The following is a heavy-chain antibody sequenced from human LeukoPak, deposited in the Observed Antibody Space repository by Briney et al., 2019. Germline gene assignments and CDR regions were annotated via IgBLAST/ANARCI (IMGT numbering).Heavy chain of an antibody. D-gene: IGHD5-18*01. Sequence: ASVTVSCKASGGTFSSYAISWVRQAPGQGLEWMGGIIPIFGTANYAQKFRGRVTITADESTSTACMELSSLRSEDTAVYYCARDGGYSYGYGTQWSFDYWGQGTLVTVSS. V-gene: IGHV1-69*13. CDR2: IIPIFGTA. CDR1: GGTFSSYA. J-gene: IGHJ4*02. CDR3: ARDGGYSYGYGTQWSFDY.